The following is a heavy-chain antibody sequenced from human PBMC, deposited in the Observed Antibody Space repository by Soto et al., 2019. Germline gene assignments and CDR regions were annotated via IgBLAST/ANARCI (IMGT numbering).Heavy chain of an antibody. CDR2: ISYDGSNK. CDR3: AKTPSMGDSSGYYGSDY. CDR1: GFTFSSYG. D-gene: IGHD3-22*01. Sequence: GGSLRLSCAASGFTFSSYGMHWVRQAPGKGLEWVAVISYDGSNKYYADSVKGRFTISRDNSKNTLYLQMNSLRAEDTAVYYCAKTPSMGDSSGYYGSDYWGQGTLVTVSS. J-gene: IGHJ4*02. V-gene: IGHV3-30*18.